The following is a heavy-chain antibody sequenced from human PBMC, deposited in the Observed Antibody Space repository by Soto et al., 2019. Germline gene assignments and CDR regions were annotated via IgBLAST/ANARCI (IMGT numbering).Heavy chain of an antibody. V-gene: IGHV1-18*01. D-gene: IGHD2-15*01. CDR1: GYTFTSYG. J-gene: IGHJ3*02. CDR2: ISAYNGNT. CDR3: ARVILDIVVVVAATSDAFDI. Sequence: QVQLVQSGAEVKKPGASVKVSCKASGYTFTSYGISWVRQAPGQGLEWMGWISAYNGNTNYAQKRQGRVTMTPDTSTSTAYMELRSLRSDDTAVYYCARVILDIVVVVAATSDAFDIWGQGTMVTVSS.